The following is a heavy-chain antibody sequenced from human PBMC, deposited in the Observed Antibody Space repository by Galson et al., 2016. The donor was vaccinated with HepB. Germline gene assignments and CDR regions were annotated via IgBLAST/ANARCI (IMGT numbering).Heavy chain of an antibody. CDR3: ARRSTNYYFGMDV. J-gene: IGHJ6*02. CDR2: INYSWNT. CDR1: GFTVSTDY. Sequence: LRLSCAGSGFTVSTDYMSWVRQTPGKGLEWLGYINYSWNTYYNPSLKSRVTMSVDTSKNQFSLKLNSVTAADTAVYYCARRSTNYYFGMDVWCQGTTVTVSS. V-gene: IGHV4-59*08.